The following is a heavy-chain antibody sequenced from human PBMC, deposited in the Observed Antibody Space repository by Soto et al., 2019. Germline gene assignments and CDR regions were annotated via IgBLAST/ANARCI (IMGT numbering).Heavy chain of an antibody. J-gene: IGHJ4*02. Sequence: GGSLRLSCAASGFTFSSYSMNWVRQAPGKGLEWVSYISSSSSTIYYADSVKGRFTISRDNAKNSLYLQMNSLRAEDTAVYYCARERPYYDFWSGYYRGAFDYWGQGTLVTVSS. CDR2: ISSSSSTI. D-gene: IGHD3-3*01. V-gene: IGHV3-48*01. CDR3: ARERPYYDFWSGYYRGAFDY. CDR1: GFTFSSYS.